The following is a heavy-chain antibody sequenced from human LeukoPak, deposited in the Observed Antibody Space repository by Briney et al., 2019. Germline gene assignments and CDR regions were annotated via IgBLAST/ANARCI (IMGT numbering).Heavy chain of an antibody. CDR3: ARVYSNYVPWYYYYGMDV. J-gene: IGHJ6*02. Sequence: ASVKVSCKASGYTFTGYYMHWVRQAPGQGLEWMGWINPNSGGTNYAQKFQGRVTMTRDTSISTAYMELSRLRSDDTAVYYCARVYSNYVPWYYYYGMDVWGQGTTVTVSS. CDR1: GYTFTGYY. CDR2: INPNSGGT. V-gene: IGHV1-2*02. D-gene: IGHD4-11*01.